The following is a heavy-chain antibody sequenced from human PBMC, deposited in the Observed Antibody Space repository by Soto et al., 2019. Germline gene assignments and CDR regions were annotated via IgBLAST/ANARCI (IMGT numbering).Heavy chain of an antibody. CDR3: ARDRSNSPDYFDY. Sequence: SETLSLTCTASGGSINSDAYYWSWIRQPPGKGLEWIGHIYYSGRTYYAPSLESRLTISLDTSKNQFSLRLSSVNASDTAVYYCARDRSNSPDYFDYWGQGTLVPVSS. J-gene: IGHJ4*02. CDR1: GGSINSDAYY. V-gene: IGHV4-30-4*01. D-gene: IGHD6-6*01. CDR2: IYYSGRT.